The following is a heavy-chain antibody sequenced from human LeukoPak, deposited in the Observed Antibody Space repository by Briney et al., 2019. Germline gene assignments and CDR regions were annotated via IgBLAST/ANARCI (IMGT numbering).Heavy chain of an antibody. D-gene: IGHD3-9*01. Sequence: GGSLRLSCAASGFTFSYYWMSWVRQAPGKGLEWVANIKEDGSENYSVDSVKGRFTISRDNAKNSLYLQMNSLRAEDTAVYYCARGIDSGYWGQGTLVTVSS. V-gene: IGHV3-7*01. J-gene: IGHJ4*02. CDR2: IKEDGSEN. CDR3: ARGIDSGY. CDR1: GFTFSYYW.